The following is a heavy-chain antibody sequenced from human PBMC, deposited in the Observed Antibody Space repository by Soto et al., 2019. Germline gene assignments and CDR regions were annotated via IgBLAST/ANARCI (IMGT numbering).Heavy chain of an antibody. D-gene: IGHD3-9*01. CDR1: GYTFTSYA. Sequence: GASVKVSCKASGYTFTSYAMHWVRQAPGQRLEWMGWISAGIGTTNYAQKFQGRVTITADKSTSTAYMELSSLRSEDTAVYYCSRHTYDILTGYPGYYYGMDVWGQGTTVTVSS. CDR2: ISAGIGTT. J-gene: IGHJ6*02. V-gene: IGHV1-3*01. CDR3: SRHTYDILTGYPGYYYGMDV.